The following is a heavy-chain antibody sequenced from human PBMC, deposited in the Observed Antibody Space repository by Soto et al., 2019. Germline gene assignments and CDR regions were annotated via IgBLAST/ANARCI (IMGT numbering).Heavy chain of an antibody. CDR3: ARVGSRTRGTYCYGMDV. D-gene: IGHD2-15*01. J-gene: IGHJ6*02. V-gene: IGHV1-69*12. Sequence: QVQLVQSGAEVKKPGSSVKVSCKASGGTFSSYAISWVRQAPGQGLEWMGGIIPIFGTANYAQKFQGRVTITADESAGTAYMELSSLRSEDTAVYYCARVGSRTRGTYCYGMDVWGQGTTVTVSS. CDR1: GGTFSSYA. CDR2: IIPIFGTA.